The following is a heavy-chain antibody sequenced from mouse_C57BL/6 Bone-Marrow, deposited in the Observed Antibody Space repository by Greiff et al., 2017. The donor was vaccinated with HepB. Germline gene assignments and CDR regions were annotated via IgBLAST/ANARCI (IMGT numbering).Heavy chain of an antibody. V-gene: IGHV1-85*01. J-gene: IGHJ1*03. CDR2: IYPRDGST. Sequence: VQRVESGPELVKPGASVKLSCKASGYTFTSYDINWVKQRPGQGLEWIGWIYPRDGSTKYNEKFKGKATLTVDTSSSTAYMELHSLTSEDSAVYFCARQDYGSSYWYFDVWGTGTTVTVSS. CDR3: ARQDYGSSYWYFDV. CDR1: GYTFTSYD. D-gene: IGHD1-1*01.